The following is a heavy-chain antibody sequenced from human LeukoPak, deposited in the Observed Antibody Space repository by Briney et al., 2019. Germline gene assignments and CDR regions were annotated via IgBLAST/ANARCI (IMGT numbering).Heavy chain of an antibody. CDR1: GDSLNSYY. V-gene: IGHV4-59*01. CDR3: AGRAARFFDY. Sequence: PSETLSLTCTVSGDSLNSYYWSWIRQPPGEGLQWIGYIFYSGSSNYNASLRSRVARSADTSKNQFSLKLTSVTAADTAVYYCAGRAARFFDYWGQGILVTVSS. D-gene: IGHD6-25*01. J-gene: IGHJ4*02. CDR2: IFYSGSS.